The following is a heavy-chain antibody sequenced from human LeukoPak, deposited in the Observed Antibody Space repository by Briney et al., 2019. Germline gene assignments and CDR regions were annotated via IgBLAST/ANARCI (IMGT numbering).Heavy chain of an antibody. J-gene: IGHJ4*02. Sequence: GASVKVSCKASGYTFTGYYMHWVRQAPGQGLEWMGWINPNTGGTNYAQNFQGRVTMTRDTSISTAYMELSRLRSDDTAVYYCARAVCSGGSCYPDPPRVDFWGQGTLVTVSS. D-gene: IGHD2-15*01. CDR2: INPNTGGT. V-gene: IGHV1-2*02. CDR3: ARAVCSGGSCYPDPPRVDF. CDR1: GYTFTGYY.